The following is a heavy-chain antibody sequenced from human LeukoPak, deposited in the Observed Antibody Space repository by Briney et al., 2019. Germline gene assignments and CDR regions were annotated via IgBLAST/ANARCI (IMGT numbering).Heavy chain of an antibody. CDR3: ARYCSGGSCFNQIGRGDDY. D-gene: IGHD2-15*01. V-gene: IGHV4-59*08. CDR2: IYYSGST. CDR1: GGSISSYY. Sequence: PSETLSLTCTVSGGSISSYYWSWIRQPPGKGLEWIGYIYYSGSTNYNPSLKSRVTISVDTSKNQFSLKLSSVTAADTAVYYCARYCSGGSCFNQIGRGDDYWGQGTLVTVSS. J-gene: IGHJ4*02.